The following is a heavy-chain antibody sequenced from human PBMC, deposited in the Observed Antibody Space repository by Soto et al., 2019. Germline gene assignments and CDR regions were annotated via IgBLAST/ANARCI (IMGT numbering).Heavy chain of an antibody. V-gene: IGHV3-48*02. CDR1: GFIFSDYS. J-gene: IGHJ6*02. CDR3: ARDSSGRQYYGMDV. Sequence: PAGSLRLSCTPSGFIFSDYSMNWVRQAPGKGLEWISYITTTGSTMYYADSVKGRFTISRDNAKNSLYLQMNSLRDEDTAVYYCARDSSGRQYYGMDVWGQGTTVTVSS. CDR2: ITTTGSTM. D-gene: IGHD3-22*01.